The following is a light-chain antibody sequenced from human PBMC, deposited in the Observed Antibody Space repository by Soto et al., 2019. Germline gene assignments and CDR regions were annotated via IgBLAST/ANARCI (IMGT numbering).Light chain of an antibody. J-gene: IGLJ3*02. Sequence: QPVLTQSPSASASLGASVKLTCTLSSGHSSYAIAWHQQQPEKGPRFLMKLNSDGSHSKGDGIPDRFSGSSSGAERYLTISSLQYEDEDDYYCQTWGTGPWVFGGGSKLTVL. V-gene: IGLV4-69*01. CDR1: SGHSSYA. CDR3: QTWGTGPWV. CDR2: LNSDGSH.